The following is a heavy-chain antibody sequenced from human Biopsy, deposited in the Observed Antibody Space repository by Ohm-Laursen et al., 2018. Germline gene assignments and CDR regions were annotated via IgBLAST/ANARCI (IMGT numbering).Heavy chain of an antibody. D-gene: IGHD5-24*01. CDR2: IYYSGGT. CDR3: ASAGYNPDWSFDL. V-gene: IGHV4-59*07. CDR1: GGSMTGYE. Sequence: SDTLSLTCSVSGGSMTGYEWSWIRLAPGKGLEGIGYIYYSGGTKYNPSLASRVTFSVDMSKSQFSLKLYSVTAADTAVYYCASAGYNPDWSFDLWGRGTRVTVSS. J-gene: IGHJ2*01.